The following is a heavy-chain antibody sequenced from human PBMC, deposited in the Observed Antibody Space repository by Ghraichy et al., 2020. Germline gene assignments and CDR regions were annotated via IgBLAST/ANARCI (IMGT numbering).Heavy chain of an antibody. D-gene: IGHD3-10*01. CDR1: GGSISSGRYY. Sequence: SQTLSLTCTVSGGSISSGRYYWSWIRQHPGKGLEWIGYIYSSGNTYYNPSLQSRVSMSVDTSNNQFSLELTSVTAADTAVYYCARAYLWFGESPPGYWGRGTLVTVST. CDR2: IYSSGNT. V-gene: IGHV4-30-4*08. J-gene: IGHJ4*02. CDR3: ARAYLWFGESPPGY.